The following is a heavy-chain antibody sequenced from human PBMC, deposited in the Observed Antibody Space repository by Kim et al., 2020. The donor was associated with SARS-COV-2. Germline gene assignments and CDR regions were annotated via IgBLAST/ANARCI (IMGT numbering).Heavy chain of an antibody. CDR2: ISGSGGST. D-gene: IGHD1-20*01. V-gene: IGHV3-23*01. CDR1: GFTFSSYA. Sequence: GGSLRLSCAASGFTFSSYAMSWVRQAPGKGLEWVSAISGSGGSTYYADSVKGRFTISRDNSKNTLYLQMNSLRAEDTAVYYCAKDGPPPVYNWNVLGMFGVVVAAYFDYWGQGTLVTVSS. J-gene: IGHJ4*02. CDR3: AKDGPPPVYNWNVLGMFGVVVAAYFDY.